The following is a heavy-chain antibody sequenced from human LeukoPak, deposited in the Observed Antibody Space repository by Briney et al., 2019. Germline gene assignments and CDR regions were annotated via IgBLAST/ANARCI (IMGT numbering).Heavy chain of an antibody. CDR2: IYPDDSDT. CDR1: GYTFTSYW. V-gene: IGHV5-51*01. J-gene: IGHJ4*02. CDR3: ARRVSSSWYYFDY. D-gene: IGHD6-13*01. Sequence: GESLKTSCKGSGYTFTSYWIGWVRQMPGKGLEWMGIIYPDDSDTRYSPSFQGQVTISADKSISTAYLQWSSLKASDTAMYYCARRVSSSWYYFDYWGQGTLVTVSS.